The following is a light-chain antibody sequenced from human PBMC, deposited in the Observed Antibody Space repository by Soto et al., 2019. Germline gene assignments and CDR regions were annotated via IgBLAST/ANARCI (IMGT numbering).Light chain of an antibody. CDR2: AAS. V-gene: IGKV1-39*01. CDR1: QGISTY. Sequence: DIQMTQSPSTLSASVGDRVTITCRASQGISTYLNWYQQKPGKAPKVLIYAASSLQSGVPSRFSGSGSGTDFTLTISSLQPEDFATYYCQQSYSTPPWTFGQGTKVDIK. J-gene: IGKJ1*01. CDR3: QQSYSTPPWT.